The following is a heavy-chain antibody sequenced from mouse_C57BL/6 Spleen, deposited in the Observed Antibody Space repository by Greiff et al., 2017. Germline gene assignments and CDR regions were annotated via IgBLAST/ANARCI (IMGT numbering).Heavy chain of an antibody. CDR1: GYTFTSYW. Sequence: VQLQQPGAELVKPGASVKMSCKASGYTFTSYWITWVKQRPGQGLEWIGAIYPGSGSTNYNEKFKSKATLTVDTSSSTAYMQLSSLTSEDSAVYYCAPIYYGNYVTFDYWGQGTTLTVSS. V-gene: IGHV1-55*01. CDR3: APIYYGNYVTFDY. D-gene: IGHD2-1*01. CDR2: IYPGSGST. J-gene: IGHJ2*01.